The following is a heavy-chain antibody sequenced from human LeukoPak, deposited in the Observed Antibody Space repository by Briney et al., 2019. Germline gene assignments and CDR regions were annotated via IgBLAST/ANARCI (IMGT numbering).Heavy chain of an antibody. CDR3: ATNNYGGKGAFDI. D-gene: IGHD4-23*01. Sequence: ASVKVSCKASGYTFTSYYMHWVRQAPGQGLEWMGIINPSGGSTSYAQKFQGRVTMTRDTSTSTVYMELSSLRSEDTAVCYCATNNYGGKGAFDIWGQGTMVTVS. CDR2: INPSGGST. J-gene: IGHJ3*02. CDR1: GYTFTSYY. V-gene: IGHV1-46*01.